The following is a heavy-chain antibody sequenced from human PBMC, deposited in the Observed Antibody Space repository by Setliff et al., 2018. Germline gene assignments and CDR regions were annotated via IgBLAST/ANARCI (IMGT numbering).Heavy chain of an antibody. CDR3: ASAPLLYSDSSGLSGTFDI. Sequence: SETLSLTCTVSGGSISRNSYYWGWIRQPPGKGLEWIGSIYSSGSTYYNPSLKSRVAISADTSKNQFSLKVNSVTAADTAVYYCASAPLLYSDSSGLSGTFDIWGQGTMVTVSS. CDR2: IYSSGST. V-gene: IGHV4-39*01. D-gene: IGHD3-22*01. CDR1: GGSISRNSYY. J-gene: IGHJ3*02.